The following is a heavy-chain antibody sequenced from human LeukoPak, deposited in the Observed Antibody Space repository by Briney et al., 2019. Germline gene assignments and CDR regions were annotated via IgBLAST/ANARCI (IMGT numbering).Heavy chain of an antibody. D-gene: IGHD4-11*01. V-gene: IGHV3-66*01. J-gene: IGHJ4*02. CDR3: ASSALISSNNYFDY. Sequence: GGSLRLSCAASGVTVSSTYMSWVRQAPGKGLEWVSVIYGGGTTYYRDSVKGRFSFSRDNFKNPVFLQMNGLRAEDTGIYYCASSALISSNNYFDYWGQGTLVTVSS. CDR1: GVTVSSTY. CDR2: IYGGGTT.